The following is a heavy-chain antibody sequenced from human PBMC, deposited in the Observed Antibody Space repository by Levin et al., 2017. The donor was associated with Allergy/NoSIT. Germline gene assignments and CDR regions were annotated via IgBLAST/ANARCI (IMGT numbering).Heavy chain of an antibody. CDR1: GFTFSSYS. J-gene: IGHJ4*02. CDR2: ISSSSSYI. CDR3: AGDGPREYSSGYCFDY. Sequence: PGGSLRLSCAASGFTFSSYSMNWVRQAPGKGLEWVSSISSSSSYIYYADSVKGRFTISRDNAKNSLYLQMNSLRAEDTAVYYWAGDGPREYSSGYCFDYWGQGTLVTVSS. D-gene: IGHD3-22*01. V-gene: IGHV3-21*01.